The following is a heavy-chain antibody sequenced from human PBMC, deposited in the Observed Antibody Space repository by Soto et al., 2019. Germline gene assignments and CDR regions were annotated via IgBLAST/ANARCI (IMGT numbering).Heavy chain of an antibody. J-gene: IGHJ4*01. D-gene: IGHD3-22*01. V-gene: IGHV4-59*08. CDR3: TTDSYSTMTVVRFDY. CDR1: GGSISSYY. CDR2: IYYSGST. Sequence: SEALSLTCTVSGGSISSYYWSWFRQPPGKRLEWIGYIYYSGSTNYSPSLKSRVTISVDTSKNQFSLDLRSVSAADTAVYYCTTDSYSTMTVVRFDYWGHGTLVTVSS.